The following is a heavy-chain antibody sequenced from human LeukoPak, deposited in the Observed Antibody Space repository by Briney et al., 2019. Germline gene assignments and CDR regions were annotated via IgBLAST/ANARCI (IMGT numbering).Heavy chain of an antibody. J-gene: IGHJ4*02. CDR2: ISSSSTI. CDR1: GFTFSSYS. D-gene: IGHD2-21*01. CDR3: ARVHSHRGGDFDY. Sequence: TGGSLRLSCAASGFTFSSYSMNWVRQAPGKGLEWVSYISSSSTIYYADSVKGRLTISRDNAKNSLYLQMNSLRAEDTAVYYCARVHSHRGGDFDYWGQGTLVTVSS. V-gene: IGHV3-48*01.